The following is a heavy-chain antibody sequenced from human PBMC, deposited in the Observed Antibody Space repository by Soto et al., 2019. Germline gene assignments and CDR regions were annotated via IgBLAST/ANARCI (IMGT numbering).Heavy chain of an antibody. CDR2: IRAVGDGT. Sequence: QLGGSLRLSCATSGFNFYYFAMSWVRQAPGKGLEWVSSIRAVGDGTYYADSVKGRFTISRDDSRNMLFLQMNSLGAEDTAVYYCVKDGGSSGYYWWGQGTLVTVSS. CDR1: GFNFYYFA. CDR3: VKDGGSSGYYW. V-gene: IGHV3-23*01. D-gene: IGHD3-22*01. J-gene: IGHJ4*02.